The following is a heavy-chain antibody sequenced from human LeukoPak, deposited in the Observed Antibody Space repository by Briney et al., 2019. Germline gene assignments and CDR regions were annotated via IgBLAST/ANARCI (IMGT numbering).Heavy chain of an antibody. Sequence: SGGSLRLSCAASGFTFSDYYMGWIRQAPGKGLEWVSYISSSGSTIYYADSVKGRFTISRDNAKNSLYLQMNSLRAEDTAVYYCARLYSSSWYHPNWFDPWGQGTLVTVSS. CDR2: ISSSGSTI. V-gene: IGHV3-11*04. CDR3: ARLYSSSWYHPNWFDP. D-gene: IGHD6-13*01. CDR1: GFTFSDYY. J-gene: IGHJ5*02.